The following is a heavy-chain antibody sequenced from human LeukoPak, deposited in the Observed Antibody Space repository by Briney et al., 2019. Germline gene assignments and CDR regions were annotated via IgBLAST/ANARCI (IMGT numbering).Heavy chain of an antibody. V-gene: IGHV3-48*04. J-gene: IGHJ5*02. CDR2: ISDSSMTI. CDR1: GFTFNSHN. Sequence: PGGSLRLSCAASGFTFNSHNMVWVRQPPGKGLEWISYISDSSMTIYYADSDKGRFTISRDNAKNSLFLQTNSLRAEDTAVYYCARDGGFCSGGFCYRLFDPWGQGTLVTVSS. CDR3: ARDGGFCSGGFCYRLFDP. D-gene: IGHD2-15*01.